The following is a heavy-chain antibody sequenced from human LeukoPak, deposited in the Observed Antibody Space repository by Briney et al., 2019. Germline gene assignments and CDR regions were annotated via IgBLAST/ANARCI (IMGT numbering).Heavy chain of an antibody. CDR3: AKGGVTYYYDSSGYY. CDR1: GFTFSNYA. D-gene: IGHD3-22*01. V-gene: IGHV3-64*01. Sequence: PGGSLRLSCAASGFTFSNYAMHWVHQAPGKGLEYVSAISSHGITTYYANSVKGRFTISRDNSKNTLYLQMGSLRAEDMDVYYCAKGGVTYYYDSSGYYWGQGTLVTVSS. CDR2: ISSHGITT. J-gene: IGHJ4*02.